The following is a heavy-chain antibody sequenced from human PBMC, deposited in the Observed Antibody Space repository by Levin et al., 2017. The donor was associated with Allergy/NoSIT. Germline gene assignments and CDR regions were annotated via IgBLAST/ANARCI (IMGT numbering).Heavy chain of an antibody. CDR1: GYTFTSYG. CDR3: ARDGFFKGRAAAGWEEGLAFDI. CDR2: ISAYNGNT. Sequence: ASVKVSCKASGYTFTSYGISWVRQAPGQGLEWMGWISAYNGNTNYAQKLQGRVIMTTDTSTSTAYMELRSLRSDETAVYYCARDGFFKGRAAAGWEEGLAFDIWGQGTMVTVSS. V-gene: IGHV1-18*01. D-gene: IGHD6-13*01. J-gene: IGHJ3*02.